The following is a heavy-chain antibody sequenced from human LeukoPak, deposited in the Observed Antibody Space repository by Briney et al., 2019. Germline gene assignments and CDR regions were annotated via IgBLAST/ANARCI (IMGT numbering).Heavy chain of an antibody. D-gene: IGHD2-2*01. J-gene: IGHJ4*02. CDR2: IYSGGST. Sequence: GGSLRLSCAASGFTFSSYAMSWVRQAPGKGLEWVSVIYSGGSTYYADSVKGRFTISRDNSKNTLYLQMNSLRAEDTAVYYCARVGSQLAHFDYWGQGTLVTVSS. V-gene: IGHV3-66*01. CDR3: ARVGSQLAHFDY. CDR1: GFTFSSYA.